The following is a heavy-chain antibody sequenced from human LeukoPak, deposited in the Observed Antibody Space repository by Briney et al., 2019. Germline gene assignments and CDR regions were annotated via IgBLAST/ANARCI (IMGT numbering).Heavy chain of an antibody. CDR2: ISGSSNYT. J-gene: IGHJ4*02. CDR3: ARDFRDILTRYQQYYFDY. Sequence: GGSLRLSCAASGFXFSDYRITWIRQAPGKGLEWVSYISGSSNYTNSADSVKGRFTISRDNAKNSLYLQMNSLRAEDTAVYYCARDFRDILTRYQQYYFDYWGQGSLVTVSS. D-gene: IGHD3-9*01. V-gene: IGHV3-11*05. CDR1: GFXFSDYR.